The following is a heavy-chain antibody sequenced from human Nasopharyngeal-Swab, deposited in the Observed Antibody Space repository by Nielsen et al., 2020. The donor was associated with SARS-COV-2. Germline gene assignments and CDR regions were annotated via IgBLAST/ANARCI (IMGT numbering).Heavy chain of an antibody. V-gene: IGHV3-74*01. CDR3: AKGRGADY. J-gene: IGHJ4*02. D-gene: IGHD3-10*01. CDR1: GGSFSSYW. Sequence: CAVYGGSFSSYWMHWVRQAPGKGLVWVSRINSDGSSTSYADSVKGRFTISRDNAKNTLYLQMNSLRAEDTAVYYCAKGRGADYWGQGTLVTVSS. CDR2: INSDGSST.